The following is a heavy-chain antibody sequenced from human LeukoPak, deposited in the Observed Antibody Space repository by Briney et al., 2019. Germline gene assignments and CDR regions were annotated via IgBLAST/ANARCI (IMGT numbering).Heavy chain of an antibody. Sequence: GESLRLSCAASGFTFRAYSMNWVRQAPGKGLEWVSYIDGSGDTIYYADSVKGRFTISRDNAKNSLDLQMNSLRDEDTAVYYCSRRFDCWGQGTLVTVSS. CDR2: IDGSGDTI. J-gene: IGHJ4*02. CDR3: SRRFDC. CDR1: GFTFRAYS. V-gene: IGHV3-48*02.